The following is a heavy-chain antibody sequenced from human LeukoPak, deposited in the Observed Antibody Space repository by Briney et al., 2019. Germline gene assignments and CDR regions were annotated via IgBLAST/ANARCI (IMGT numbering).Heavy chain of an antibody. J-gene: IGHJ4*02. D-gene: IGHD1-26*01. V-gene: IGHV1-24*01. CDR2: FDPEDGET. Sequence: ASVKVSCKVSGYTLTELSMHWVRQAPGKGLEWMGGFDPEDGETIYAQKFQGRVTMTEGTSTDTAYMELSSLRSEDTAVYYCAPIVGATTLAFDYWGQGTLVTVSS. CDR3: APIVGATTLAFDY. CDR1: GYTLTELS.